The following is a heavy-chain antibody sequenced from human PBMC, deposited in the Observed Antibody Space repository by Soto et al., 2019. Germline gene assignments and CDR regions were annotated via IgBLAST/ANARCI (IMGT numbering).Heavy chain of an antibody. CDR3: ARRGSSWYRFRYYFDY. V-gene: IGHV4-34*01. Sequence: QVQLQQWGAGLLKPSETLSLTCAVYGGSFSGYYWSWIRQPPGKGLEWIGEINHSGSTNYNPSLKRRVTISVDTSKNQFSLKLSSVTAADTAVYYCARRGSSWYRFRYYFDYWGQGTLVTVSS. D-gene: IGHD6-13*01. CDR1: GGSFSGYY. J-gene: IGHJ4*02. CDR2: INHSGST.